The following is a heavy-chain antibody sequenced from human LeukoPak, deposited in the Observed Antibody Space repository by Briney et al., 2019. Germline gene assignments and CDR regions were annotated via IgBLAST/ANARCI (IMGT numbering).Heavy chain of an antibody. D-gene: IGHD2-15*01. Sequence: ASVKVSCKASGYTFTSYDINWVRQATGQGLEWMGWMNPNSGNTGYAQKFQGRVTMTRNTSISTAYMELSSLRSEDTAVYYCARGPRYDCSGGSCYHDYWGQGTLVTVSS. CDR3: ARGPRYDCSGGSCYHDY. V-gene: IGHV1-8*01. CDR2: MNPNSGNT. CDR1: GYTFTSYD. J-gene: IGHJ4*02.